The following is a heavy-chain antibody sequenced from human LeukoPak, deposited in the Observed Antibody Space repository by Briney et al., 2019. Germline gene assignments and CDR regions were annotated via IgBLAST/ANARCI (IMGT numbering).Heavy chain of an antibody. CDR1: GFTFDDYA. CDR2: ISWISGSI. V-gene: IGHV3-9*01. CDR3: AKDALPYGDSYFDY. J-gene: IGHJ4*02. D-gene: IGHD4-17*01. Sequence: PGRSLRLSCAASGFTFDDYAMHWVRQAPGKGLEWASGISWISGSIGYADSVKGRFTISRDNAKNSLYLQMNSLRAEDTALYYCAKDALPYGDSYFDYWGQGTLVTVSS.